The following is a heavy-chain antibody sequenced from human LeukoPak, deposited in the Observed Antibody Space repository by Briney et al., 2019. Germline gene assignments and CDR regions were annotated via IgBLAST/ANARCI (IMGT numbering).Heavy chain of an antibody. CDR1: GGSISSYS. J-gene: IGHJ4*02. Sequence: ETLSLTCTVSGGSISSYSWSWVRQPPGKGLEWVSAISGSGGSTYYADSVKGRFIISRDNSKNTLYRQMNSRGPEAPAVYYCAKGGVFGSAPIPLFGYWARGPLVPVPS. D-gene: IGHD3-3*01. V-gene: IGHV3-23*01. CDR3: AKGGVFGSAPIPLFGY. CDR2: ISGSGGST.